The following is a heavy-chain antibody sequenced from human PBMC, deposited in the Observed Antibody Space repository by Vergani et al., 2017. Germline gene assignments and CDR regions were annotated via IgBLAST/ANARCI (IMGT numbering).Heavy chain of an antibody. CDR1: GGTFSSYA. V-gene: IGHV1-69*18. D-gene: IGHD3-9*01. CDR2: IIPIFGTA. Sequence: QVQLVQSGAEVKKPGSSVKVSCKASGGTFSSYAISWVRQAPGQGLEWMGRIIPIFGTANYAQKFQGRVTITADEATSQAFMELSSLRSEDTAVYYCARDDNYDILTGYYNWFDPWGQGTLVTVSS. J-gene: IGHJ5*02. CDR3: ARDDNYDILTGYYNWFDP.